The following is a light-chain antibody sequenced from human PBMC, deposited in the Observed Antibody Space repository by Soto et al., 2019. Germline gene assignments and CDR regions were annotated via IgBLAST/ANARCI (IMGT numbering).Light chain of an antibody. CDR3: QQYNSFSGT. V-gene: IGKV1-5*01. J-gene: IGKJ2*02. Sequence: DIQMTQSPSTLSASVGDRVTITCRASQSISTWLAWYQQKPGKAPKLLIYDASSLQSGVTSRFSGSGSEIEFTLTISSLQPDDFATYYCQQYNSFSGTFGQGTKLEIK. CDR1: QSISTW. CDR2: DAS.